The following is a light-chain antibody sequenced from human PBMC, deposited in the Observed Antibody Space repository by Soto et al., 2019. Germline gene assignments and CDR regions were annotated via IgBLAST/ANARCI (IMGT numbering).Light chain of an antibody. V-gene: IGKV3-20*01. CDR1: QSVTTQ. J-gene: IGKJ1*01. Sequence: IVLTQSAGTLSLSPGERATRSCRASQSVTTQLAWYQQKPGQAPRLIIHGASSRATGVPDRITGSGSGTDFTLSISRLEPEDFAVYYCQQYGGSTRTFGQGTKVDIK. CDR3: QQYGGSTRT. CDR2: GAS.